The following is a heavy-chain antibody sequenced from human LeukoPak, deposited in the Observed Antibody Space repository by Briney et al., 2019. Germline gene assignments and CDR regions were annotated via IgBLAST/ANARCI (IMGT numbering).Heavy chain of an antibody. V-gene: IGHV4-39*07. CDR2: IYYSGST. J-gene: IGHJ6*03. D-gene: IGHD3-9*01. Sequence: PSETLSLTCTVSGGSISSSSYYWGWIRQPPGKGLEWIGSIYYSGSTYYNPSLKSRVIISVDTSKNQFSLRLSSVTAADTAVYYCARGRSDILTGYWSSRGTRKYYYYMDVWGKGTTVTVSS. CDR1: GGSISSSSYY. CDR3: ARGRSDILTGYWSSRGTRKYYYYMDV.